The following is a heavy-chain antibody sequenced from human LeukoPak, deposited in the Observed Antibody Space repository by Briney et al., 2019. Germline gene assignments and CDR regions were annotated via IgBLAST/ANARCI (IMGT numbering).Heavy chain of an antibody. D-gene: IGHD1-26*01. V-gene: IGHV3-30-3*01. J-gene: IGHJ4*02. CDR1: GFAFSSYA. Sequence: GESLRVSCAASGFAFSSYAMHWVRQAPGKGLEWVAVISYDGSNKYYADSVKGRFTISRDNSKNTLYLQMNSLRLDDTAVYYCAREMVGAIYFDYWGQGTLVTVSS. CDR3: AREMVGAIYFDY. CDR2: ISYDGSNK.